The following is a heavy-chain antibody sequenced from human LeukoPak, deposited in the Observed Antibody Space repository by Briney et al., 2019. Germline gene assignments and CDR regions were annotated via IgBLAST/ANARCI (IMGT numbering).Heavy chain of an antibody. J-gene: IGHJ4*02. D-gene: IGHD3-9*01. V-gene: IGHV3-7*01. CDR2: IKQDGREK. CDR3: ARVSRGLLTAYSIDY. Sequence: PGGSLRLSCADSGFTFSSYWMSWVRQAPGKGLEWVDNIKQDGREKYSVDSVKGRFTISRDNAKNSLYLQMNSLRAEDTAVYYCARVSRGLLTAYSIDYWGQGTLVTVSS. CDR1: GFTFSSYW.